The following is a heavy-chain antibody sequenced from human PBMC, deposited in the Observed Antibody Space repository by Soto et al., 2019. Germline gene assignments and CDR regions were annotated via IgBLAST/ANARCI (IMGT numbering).Heavy chain of an antibody. CDR1: GGSISSYY. J-gene: IGHJ5*02. V-gene: IGHV4-59*06. Sequence: SETLSLTCTVSGGSISSYYWSWIRQHPGKGLEWIGYIYYSGSTYYNPSLKSRVTISVDTSKNQFSLKLSSVTAADTAVYYCARAGLLTSIVVVPAAIPGPDWFDPWGQGTLVTVSS. CDR3: ARAGLLTSIVVVPAAIPGPDWFDP. D-gene: IGHD2-2*01. CDR2: IYYSGST.